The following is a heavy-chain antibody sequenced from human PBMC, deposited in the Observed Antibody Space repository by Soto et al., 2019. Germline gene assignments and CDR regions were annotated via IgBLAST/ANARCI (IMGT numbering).Heavy chain of an antibody. CDR3: ARCKEDTIVSSGWCHYLDP. J-gene: IGHJ5*02. D-gene: IGHD6-19*01. V-gene: IGHV3-23*01. Sequence: EVQLLDSGGGLVQPGGSLRLSCADSAFTFSCSALSWVRHAPGKGLEWVSAVSGSGGTTYYADSVRGRFTISRDNSKNTLYLQMNSLRAEDTAIYFCARCKEDTIVSSGWCHYLDPWGQGTLVTVSS. CDR2: VSGSGGTT. CDR1: AFTFSCSA.